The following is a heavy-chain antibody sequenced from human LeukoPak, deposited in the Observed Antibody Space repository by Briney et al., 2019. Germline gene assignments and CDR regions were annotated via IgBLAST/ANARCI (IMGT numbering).Heavy chain of an antibody. CDR2: IYYSGST. CDR3: ARTTEGYCRGRSCYSYYYYMDV. CDR1: GGSISSYD. Sequence: SETLSLTCTVSGGSISSYDWSWIRQPPGKGLEWIGYIYYSGSTNYNPSLKSRVTISVDTSKNQFSLKLSSVTAADTAVYYCARTTEGYCRGRSCYSYYYYMDVWGKGTTVTVSS. J-gene: IGHJ6*03. V-gene: IGHV4-59*01. D-gene: IGHD2-15*01.